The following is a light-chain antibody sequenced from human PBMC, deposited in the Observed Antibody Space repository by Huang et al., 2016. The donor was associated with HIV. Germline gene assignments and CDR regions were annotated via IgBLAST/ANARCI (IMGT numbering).Light chain of an antibody. CDR3: QQYSNWPPVT. CDR1: QSVSSN. J-gene: IGKJ1*01. Sequence: EIVMTQSPATLSVSPGEKATLSCRASQSVSSNLAWYQQRPGQAPRLLIYGASTRATGISARVSGSGSGTEFTLTISSLQSEDFAVYYCQQYSNWPPVTFGQGTKVEMK. CDR2: GAS. V-gene: IGKV3-15*01.